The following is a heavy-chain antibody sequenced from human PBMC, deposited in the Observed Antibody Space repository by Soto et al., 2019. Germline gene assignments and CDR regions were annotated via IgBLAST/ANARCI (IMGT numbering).Heavy chain of an antibody. CDR1: GFAFSTYG. V-gene: IGHV3-33*01. J-gene: IGHJ4*02. CDR3: ASERACLLALDY. Sequence: QVQLVESGGGVVQSGRSLRLSCAASGFAFSTYGMHWVRQAPGKGLEWVAMTWLDGGNKYYADSVKGRCTISRDKSKNKLYPQMYSLGGEDKAVYSGASERACLLALDYWGQGMQVTISS. D-gene: IGHD3-9*01. CDR2: TWLDGGNK.